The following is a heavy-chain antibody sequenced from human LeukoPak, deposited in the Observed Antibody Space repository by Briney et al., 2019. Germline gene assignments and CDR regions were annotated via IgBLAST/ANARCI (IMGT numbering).Heavy chain of an antibody. V-gene: IGHV3-20*04. CDR1: GFTFDDYG. CDR2: INWNGGST. D-gene: IGHD3-10*01. CDR3: AREPYGSGSYGAFDI. J-gene: IGHJ3*02. Sequence: GGSLRLSCAASGFTFDDYGMSWVRQAPGKGLEWVSGINWNGGSTVYADSVKGRFTISRDNAKNSLYLQMNSLRAEDTALYYCAREPYGSGSYGAFDIWGQGTMVTASS.